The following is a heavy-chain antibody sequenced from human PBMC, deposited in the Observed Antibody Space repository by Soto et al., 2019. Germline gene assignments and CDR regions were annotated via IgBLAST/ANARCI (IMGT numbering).Heavy chain of an antibody. CDR2: IYHSGST. CDR1: GYSISSGYY. V-gene: IGHV4-38-2*01. J-gene: IGHJ4*02. D-gene: IGHD2-2*01. CDR3: AESSNSPRAVDY. Sequence: SETLSLTCAVSGYSISSGYYWGWIRQPPGKGLEWIGSIYHSGSTYYNPSLKSRVTISVDTSKNQFSLKLSSVTAADTAVYYCAESSNSPRAVDYWGQGTLVTVSS.